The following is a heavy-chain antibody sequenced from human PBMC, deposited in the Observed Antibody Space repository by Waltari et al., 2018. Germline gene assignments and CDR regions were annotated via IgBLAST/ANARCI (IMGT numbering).Heavy chain of an antibody. D-gene: IGHD4-4*01. J-gene: IGHJ5*02. Sequence: EVQLVESGGGLVQPGGSLTLSCAASGFTFSSHWMHGARQAPGKGLVWVSRINTDGSDTAYADSVRGRFTISRDNAKNTLFLQMNSLRVEDTAVYYCARAYSGKKNPKESWGQGTLVTVSS. CDR3: ARAYSGKKNPKES. CDR1: GFTFSSHW. CDR2: INTDGSDT. V-gene: IGHV3-74*03.